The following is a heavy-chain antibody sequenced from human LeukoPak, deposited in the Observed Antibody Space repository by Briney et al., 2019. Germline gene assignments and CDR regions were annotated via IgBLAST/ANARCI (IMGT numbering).Heavy chain of an antibody. CDR2: ISSSSSYI. V-gene: IGHV3-21*01. CDR3: AREYGSGVYGWFDP. J-gene: IGHJ5*02. D-gene: IGHD3-10*01. Sequence: GGPLGFSGAASGFTFSSFSMNWVGQAPGRGLDWVSSISSSSSYIYYADSVKGRFTISRDNSKNTLYLQMNSLRAEDTAVYYCAREYGSGVYGWFDPWGQGTLVTVSS. CDR1: GFTFSSFS.